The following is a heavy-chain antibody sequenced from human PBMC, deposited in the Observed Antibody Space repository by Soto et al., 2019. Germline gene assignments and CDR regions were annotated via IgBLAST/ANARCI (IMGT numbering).Heavy chain of an antibody. CDR1: GGTFSSYT. CDR3: ARGPDIVATIDAFDI. D-gene: IGHD5-12*01. J-gene: IGHJ3*02. CDR2: IIPILGIA. Sequence: QVQLVQSGAEVKKPGSSVKVSCKASGGTFSSYTISWVRQAPGQGLEWMGRIIPILGIANYAQKFQGRVTITADKSTSTAYMELRSLRSYDTAVYYCARGPDIVATIDAFDIWGQGTMVTVSS. V-gene: IGHV1-69*02.